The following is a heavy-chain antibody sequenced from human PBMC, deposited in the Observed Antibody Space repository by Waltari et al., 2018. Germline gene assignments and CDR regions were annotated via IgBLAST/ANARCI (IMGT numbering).Heavy chain of an antibody. CDR3: ARVGRWDDTSGHKAFDL. J-gene: IGHJ3*01. CDR2: IYYSGTT. Sequence: QLQLQESGPGLAKPSETLSLTCTVSGGSISSTNSYWGCIRQTPGKGLEWIGSIYYSGTTFHNPSLKSRVTMSIDTSRNQFSRKLSAVTAADTAMYYCARVGRWDDTSGHKAFDLWGQGTMLTVSS. CDR1: GGSISSTNSY. D-gene: IGHD6-19*01. V-gene: IGHV4-39*07.